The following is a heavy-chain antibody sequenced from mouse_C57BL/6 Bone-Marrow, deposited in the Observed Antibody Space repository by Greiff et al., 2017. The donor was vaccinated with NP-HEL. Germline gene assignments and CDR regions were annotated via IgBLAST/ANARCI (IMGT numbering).Heavy chain of an antibody. Sequence: VQLQQSGPELVKPGASVKIPCKASGYTFTDYNMDWVKQSHGKSLEWIGDINPNNGGTIYNQKFKGKATLTVDKSSSTAYMELRSLTSEDTAVYYCARRSSTMVRDWFAYWGQGTLVTVSA. CDR2: INPNNGGT. J-gene: IGHJ3*01. CDR3: ARRSSTMVRDWFAY. CDR1: GYTFTDYN. D-gene: IGHD2-2*01. V-gene: IGHV1-18*01.